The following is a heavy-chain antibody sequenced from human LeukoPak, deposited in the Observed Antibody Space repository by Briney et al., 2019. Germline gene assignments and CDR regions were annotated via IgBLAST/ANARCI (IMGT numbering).Heavy chain of an antibody. CDR2: IYPSGNI. V-gene: IGHV3-53*01. Sequence: GGSLSLSCAASGFTFSNSHMSWVRQAPGKGLEWVSLIYPSGNIYYADSVKGRFTISRDNSKNTLFLQMNSLRAEDTAIYYCARTFVSGDGYKVGYFDYWGQGTLVTVSS. D-gene: IGHD5-24*01. J-gene: IGHJ4*02. CDR3: ARTFVSGDGYKVGYFDY. CDR1: GFTFSNSH.